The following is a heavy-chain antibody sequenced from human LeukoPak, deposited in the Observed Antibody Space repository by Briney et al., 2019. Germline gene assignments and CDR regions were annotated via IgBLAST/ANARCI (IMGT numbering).Heavy chain of an antibody. CDR1: GGTFTSYA. CDR2: IIPIFGTT. V-gene: IGHV1-69*05. CDR3: ARARTSCFREGPRTSCYYYYMDV. J-gene: IGHJ6*03. Sequence: SVKVSCKASGGTFTSYAVSWVRQAPGQGLEWMGGIIPIFGTTNYAQKFRGRVTITTDESTSTAYMEVSSLRSEDTAVYYCARARTSCFREGPRTSCYYYYMDVWGKGTTITVSS. D-gene: IGHD2-2*01.